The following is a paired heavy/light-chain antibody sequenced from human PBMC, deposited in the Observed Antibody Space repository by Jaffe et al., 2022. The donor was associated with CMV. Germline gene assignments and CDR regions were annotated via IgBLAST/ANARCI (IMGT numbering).Heavy chain of an antibody. V-gene: IGHV3-48*03. D-gene: IGHD1-20*01. Sequence: EVQLVESGGGLVKPGGSLRLSCAASGFTFSSHGMNWVRQAPGKGLEWVSSVSYSGRTIFYADSVRGRFTISRDNAKNSLYLQMNSLRVEDTAVYYCARDEDNWNFDYWGQGTLVTVSP. CDR2: VSYSGRTI. CDR1: GFTFSSHG. J-gene: IGHJ4*02. CDR3: ARDEDNWNFDY.
Light chain of an antibody. V-gene: IGLV1-47*01. CDR1: SSNIGSNY. CDR2: RNN. Sequence: QSVLTQPPSASGTPGQRVTISCSGSSSNIGSNYVYWYKQVPGTAPKLLMYRNNQRPSGVPDRFSGSKSGTSASLAISGLRSEDEADYYCAAWDDSLNGVVFGGGTKLTVL. J-gene: IGLJ2*01. CDR3: AAWDDSLNGVV.